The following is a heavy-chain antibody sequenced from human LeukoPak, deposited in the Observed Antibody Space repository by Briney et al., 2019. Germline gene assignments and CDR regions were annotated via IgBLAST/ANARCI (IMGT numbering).Heavy chain of an antibody. J-gene: IGHJ4*02. Sequence: GGSLRLSCAASGFTFSSYWMSWVRQAPGKGLEWVANIKQDGSEKYYVDSVKGRFTISRDNAKNSLYLQMNSLRAEDTAVYYCAREARRSSSGWYRRGGYFDYWGQGTLVTVSS. CDR2: IKQDGSEK. V-gene: IGHV3-7*03. CDR3: AREARRSSSGWYRRGGYFDY. D-gene: IGHD6-19*01. CDR1: GFTFSSYW.